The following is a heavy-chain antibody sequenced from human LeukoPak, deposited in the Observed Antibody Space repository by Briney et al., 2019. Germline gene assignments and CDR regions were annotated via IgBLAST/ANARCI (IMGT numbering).Heavy chain of an antibody. Sequence: ASVKVSCKASGYNFNAYAVSWVRQAPGQGLEWMGWISASSGNTKLAQRLQGRVTMTTDTSTSTAYMELRSLRSDDTAVYHCARGFGVVAATISYLYYYMDVWGKGTTVTVSS. V-gene: IGHV1-18*01. CDR1: GYNFNAYA. CDR3: ARGFGVVAATISYLYYYMDV. D-gene: IGHD2-15*01. CDR2: ISASSGNT. J-gene: IGHJ6*03.